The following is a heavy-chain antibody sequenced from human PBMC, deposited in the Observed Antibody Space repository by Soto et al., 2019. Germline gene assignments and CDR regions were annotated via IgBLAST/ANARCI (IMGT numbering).Heavy chain of an antibody. CDR2: ISAIGGST. V-gene: IGHV3-23*01. CDR3: EKDRLIVATDP. Sequence: PGGSLRLSCAASGFTFSSYAMSWVRQAPGKGLEWVSAISAIGGSTYYADSVKGRFTISRDNSKNTLYLQMNSLRVEDTAVYYCEKDRLIVATDPWGQGTLVTVSS. J-gene: IGHJ5*02. D-gene: IGHD5-12*01. CDR1: GFTFSSYA.